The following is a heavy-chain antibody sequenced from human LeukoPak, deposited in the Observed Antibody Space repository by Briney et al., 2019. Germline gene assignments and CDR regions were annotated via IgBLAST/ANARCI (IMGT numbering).Heavy chain of an antibody. Sequence: GGSLRLSCAASGFTVGSNYMSWVRQAPGKGLEWVSVIYSGGSTYYADSVKGRFTISRDNSKNTLYLQMNSLRAEDTAVYYCARVPYYFGSGRPGGFDSWGQGTLVTVSS. J-gene: IGHJ5*01. V-gene: IGHV3-66*01. CDR1: GFTVGSNY. CDR2: IYSGGST. D-gene: IGHD3-10*01. CDR3: ARVPYYFGSGRPGGFDS.